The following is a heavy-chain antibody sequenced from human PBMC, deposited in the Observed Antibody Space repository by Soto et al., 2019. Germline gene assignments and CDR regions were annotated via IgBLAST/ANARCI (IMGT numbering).Heavy chain of an antibody. V-gene: IGHV1-8*01. J-gene: IGHJ4*02. D-gene: IGHD1-26*01. CDR3: ARGVTAGVDY. CDR1: GYSFTSLD. Sequence: QVQLVQSGAEVREPGASVKVSCKASGYSFTSLDINWVRQTTGQGLEWMGWMQPSSGRTGYAQKFQGRVTMTRDTSINTAYVELSSTTSGDTAFYYCARGVTAGVDYWGQGTLVTVSS. CDR2: MQPSSGRT.